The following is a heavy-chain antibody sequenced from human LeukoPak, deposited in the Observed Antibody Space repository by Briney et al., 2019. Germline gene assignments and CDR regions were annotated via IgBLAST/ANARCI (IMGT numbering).Heavy chain of an antibody. CDR1: GGSISSYY. D-gene: IGHD6-13*01. CDR3: ARDSRMGSSSWYGYHCYMDV. J-gene: IGHJ6*03. V-gene: IGHV4-4*08. Sequence: KPSETLSLTCTVSGGSISSYYWSWIRQPPGKGLEWIGYIYTSGSTNYNPSLKSRVTISVDTSKNQFSLKLSSVTAADTAVYYCARDSRMGSSSWYGYHCYMDVWGKGTTVTVSS. CDR2: IYTSGST.